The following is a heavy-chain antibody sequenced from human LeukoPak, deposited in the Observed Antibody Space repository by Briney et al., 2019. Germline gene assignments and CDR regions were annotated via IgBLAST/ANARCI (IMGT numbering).Heavy chain of an antibody. CDR2: IIPILGIA. D-gene: IGHD6-6*01. Sequence: ASVKVSCKASGGTFSSYAISWVRQAPGQGLEWMGRIIPILGIANYAQKFQGRVTITADESTSTAYMELSSLRSEDTAVYYCARNRGSSSSSAFDIWGQGTMATVSS. CDR3: ARNRGSSSSSAFDI. V-gene: IGHV1-69*04. CDR1: GGTFSSYA. J-gene: IGHJ3*02.